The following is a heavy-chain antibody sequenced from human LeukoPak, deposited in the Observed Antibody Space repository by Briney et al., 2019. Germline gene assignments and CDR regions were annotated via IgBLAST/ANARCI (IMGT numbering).Heavy chain of an antibody. CDR1: GFTFSSYS. D-gene: IGHD3-22*01. Sequence: GGSLRLSCAASGFTFSSYSMNWVRQAPGKGLEWVSSISSSSSYIYYADSVKGRFTISRDNAKNSLYLQMNSLRAEDTAVYYCAKDADYYYDSSGYYCDYWGRGTLVTVSS. J-gene: IGHJ4*02. CDR2: ISSSSSYI. CDR3: AKDADYYYDSSGYYCDY. V-gene: IGHV3-21*01.